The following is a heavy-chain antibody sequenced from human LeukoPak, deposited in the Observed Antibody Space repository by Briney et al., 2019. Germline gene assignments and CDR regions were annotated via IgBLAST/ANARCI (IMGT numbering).Heavy chain of an antibody. CDR3: ARDSSSSPGNYYYYGMDV. V-gene: IGHV4-59*12. CDR2: IYYSGST. Sequence: PSETLSLTCTVSGGSISSYYWSWIRQPPGKGLEWIGYIYYSGSTNYNPSLKSRVTISVDTSKNQFSLKLSSVTAADTAVYYCARDSSSSPGNYYYYGMDVWGQGTTVTVSS. D-gene: IGHD6-13*01. J-gene: IGHJ6*02. CDR1: GGSISSYY.